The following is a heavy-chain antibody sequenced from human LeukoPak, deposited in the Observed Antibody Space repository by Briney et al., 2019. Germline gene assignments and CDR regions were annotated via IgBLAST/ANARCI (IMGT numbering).Heavy chain of an antibody. D-gene: IGHD2-21*01. CDR3: ARVWNVVNWYFDL. J-gene: IGHJ2*01. V-gene: IGHV4-61*09. Sequence: SETLSLTCTVSGGSISSNSSSWTWIRQPAGKGLEWIGHIYSSGSINYNPSLKTRVPMSVDTSKDQFYLKVTVVTAPHTAFYYSARVWNVVNWYFDLWGRGTLVTVSS. CDR2: IYSSGSI. CDR1: GGSISSNSSS.